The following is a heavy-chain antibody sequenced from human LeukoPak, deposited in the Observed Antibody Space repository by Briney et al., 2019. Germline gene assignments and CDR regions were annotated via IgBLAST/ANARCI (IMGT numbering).Heavy chain of an antibody. CDR1: GGSISSGTYY. J-gene: IGHJ6*03. V-gene: IGHV4-61*02. CDR3: ARVVSGDGSGSYYKVRGIPYYYYYMDV. CDR2: IYTSGST. Sequence: PSETLSLTCTVSGGSISSGTYYWSWIRQPAGKGLEWIGRIYTSGSTNYNSSLKSRVTISVDTSKNQFSLKLSSVTAADTAVYYCARVVSGDGSGSYYKVRGIPYYYYYMDVWGKGTTVTISS. D-gene: IGHD3-10*01.